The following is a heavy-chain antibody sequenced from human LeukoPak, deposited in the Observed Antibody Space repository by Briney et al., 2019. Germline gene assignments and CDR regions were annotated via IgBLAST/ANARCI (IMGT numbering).Heavy chain of an antibody. J-gene: IGHJ4*02. D-gene: IGHD2-2*02. CDR2: ISYDGSNK. CDR3: ARTVRRYCSSTSCYTNYFDY. V-gene: IGHV3-30-3*01. Sequence: PGRSLRLSCAASGFTFSSYAMHWVRQAPGKGLEWVAVISYDGSNKYYADSVKGRFTISRDNSKNTLYLQMNSLRAEDTAVYYCARTVRRYCSSTSCYTNYFDYWGQGTLVTVSS. CDR1: GFTFSSYA.